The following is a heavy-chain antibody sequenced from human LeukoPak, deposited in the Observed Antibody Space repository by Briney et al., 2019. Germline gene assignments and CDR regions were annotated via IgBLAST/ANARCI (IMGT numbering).Heavy chain of an antibody. CDR2: IFYSGST. V-gene: IGHV4-59*08. CDR1: GGSMSSYY. J-gene: IGHJ3*02. Sequence: PSETLSLTCTVSGGSMSSYYWSWIRQSPGKGLEWIGYIFYSGSTNYNPSLKSRVTISIDTSKNQFSLKLSSVTAADTAVYYCARVRHGSGKVPAFGIWGQGTMVTVSS. D-gene: IGHD3-10*01. CDR3: ARVRHGSGKVPAFGI.